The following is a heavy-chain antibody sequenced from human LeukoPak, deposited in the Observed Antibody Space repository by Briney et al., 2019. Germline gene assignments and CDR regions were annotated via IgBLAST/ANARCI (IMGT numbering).Heavy chain of an antibody. V-gene: IGHV3-53*01. J-gene: IGHJ6*03. Sequence: GGSLRLSCAASGFTVSSNYMSWVRQAPGKGLEWVSVIYSGGSTYYADSVKGRFTISRDNSKNTLYLQMNSLRAEDTAVYYCASPDCGGDCYSPAYYYYYYYMDVWGKGTTVTVSS. CDR2: IYSGGST. CDR3: ASPDCGGDCYSPAYYYYYYYMDV. D-gene: IGHD2-21*02. CDR1: GFTVSSNY.